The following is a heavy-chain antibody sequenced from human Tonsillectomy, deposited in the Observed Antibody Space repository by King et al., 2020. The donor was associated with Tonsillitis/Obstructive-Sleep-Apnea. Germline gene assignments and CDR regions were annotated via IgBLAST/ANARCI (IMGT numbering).Heavy chain of an antibody. Sequence: QLVQSGGGLVQSGGSLRLSCAASGFTISSYWMSWVRQAPGKGLEWVANIKQDGSEKHYVDSVKGRVTISRDNAKKSLYLQLNSLRAEDTAVYYCAREGGHGMGFDYWGQGTLVTDSS. J-gene: IGHJ4*02. CDR2: IKQDGSEK. D-gene: IGHD3-16*01. CDR1: GFTISSYW. V-gene: IGHV3-7*01. CDR3: AREGGHGMGFDY.